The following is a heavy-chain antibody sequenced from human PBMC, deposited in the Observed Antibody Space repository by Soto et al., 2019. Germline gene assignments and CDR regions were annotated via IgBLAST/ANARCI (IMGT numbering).Heavy chain of an antibody. J-gene: IGHJ3*02. CDR1: GDSVSSNSAA. CDR3: ATQSEEAFDI. V-gene: IGHV6-1*01. CDR2: TYYRSKWYN. Sequence: PSPTLSLPCAISGDSVSSNSAAWNWIRQSPSRGLEWLGRTYYRSKWYNDYAVSVKRRITINPDTSKIQFSLQLNSVTPEDTAVYYCATQSEEAFDILGQGTMVTGS. D-gene: IGHD4-4*01.